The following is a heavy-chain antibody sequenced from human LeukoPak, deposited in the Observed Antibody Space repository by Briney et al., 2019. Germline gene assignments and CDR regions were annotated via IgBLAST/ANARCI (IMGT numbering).Heavy chain of an antibody. V-gene: IGHV3-7*01. J-gene: IGHJ4*02. CDR1: GFTVTGYW. CDR2: IKKDGSEK. Sequence: GGSLRLSCAASGFTVTGYWLSWVRQAPGKGLEWVANIKKDGSEKNYVDSVKGRFTISRDNAKNSMYLQMNSLRAEDTAVYYCVGGDYWGQGTLVTVSS. CDR3: VGGDY.